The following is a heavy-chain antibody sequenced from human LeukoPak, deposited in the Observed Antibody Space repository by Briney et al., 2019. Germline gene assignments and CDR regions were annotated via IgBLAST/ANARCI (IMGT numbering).Heavy chain of an antibody. Sequence: SETLSLTCAVYGGSFSGYYWSWIRQPPGKGLEWIGEINHSGSTNYNPSLKSRVTISVDTSKNQFSLKLSSVTAADTAVYYCARGSHYYDSSGHYFDYWGQGTLVTVSS. CDR2: INHSGST. J-gene: IGHJ4*02. V-gene: IGHV4-34*01. CDR1: GGSFSGYY. CDR3: ARGSHYYDSSGHYFDY. D-gene: IGHD3-22*01.